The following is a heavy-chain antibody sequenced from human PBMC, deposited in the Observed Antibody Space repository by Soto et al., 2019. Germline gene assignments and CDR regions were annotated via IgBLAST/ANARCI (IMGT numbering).Heavy chain of an antibody. V-gene: IGHV2-5*02. J-gene: IGHJ4*02. Sequence: GSGPTLVNPTQTLTLTCTFSGFALSTRGVGVGWIRQPPGKALEWLAVIYWDDYKHYSPSLKSRLTITKDTSKNQVVLTMTNMDSVDTATYSCAHKGYGDYPIDYWGQGTLVTVSS. CDR2: IYWDDYK. CDR1: GFALSTRGVG. CDR3: AHKGYGDYPIDY. D-gene: IGHD4-17*01.